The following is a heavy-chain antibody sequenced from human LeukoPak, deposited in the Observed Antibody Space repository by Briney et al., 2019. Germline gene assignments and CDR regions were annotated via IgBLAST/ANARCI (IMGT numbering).Heavy chain of an antibody. CDR1: GFPLSSYA. D-gene: IGHD3-16*01. CDR2: IYHSGST. V-gene: IGHV4-38-2*01. J-gene: IGHJ4*02. CDR3: ARFTTGGTYVLDY. Sequence: GSLRLSCAAFGFPLSSYAMSWVRQAPGKGLEWIGSIYHSGSTYYNPSLKSRVTISVDTSKNQFSLKLSSVTAADTAVYYCARFTTGGTYVLDYWGQGTLVTVSS.